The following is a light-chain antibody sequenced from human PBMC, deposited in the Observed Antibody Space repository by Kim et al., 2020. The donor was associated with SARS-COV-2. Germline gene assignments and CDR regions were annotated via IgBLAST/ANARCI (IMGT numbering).Light chain of an antibody. CDR1: NLGSKT. CDR3: QVWDNSSDHVV. J-gene: IGLJ2*01. V-gene: IGLV3-21*04. Sequence: APGKTARITCGGNNLGSKTVQWYQQKAGQAPVLVMRYDIDRPSGIPDRFSGSNSGNTATLTISRVEAGDEADYYCQVWDNSSDHVVFGGGTQLTVL. CDR2: YDI.